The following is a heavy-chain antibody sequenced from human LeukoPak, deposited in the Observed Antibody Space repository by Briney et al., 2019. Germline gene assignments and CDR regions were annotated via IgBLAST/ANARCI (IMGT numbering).Heavy chain of an antibody. CDR1: GFTFNSYP. V-gene: IGHV3-64D*06. Sequence: PGGSLRLSCSASGFTFNSYPVHWVRQAPGKGLEYVSGISRNGGSTYYAESVKGRFTISRDNSKNTLYLQMSSLRAEDTAVYYCVKESGFMVAPNSAFDIWGQGTMVTVSS. CDR2: ISRNGGST. J-gene: IGHJ3*02. CDR3: VKESGFMVAPNSAFDI. D-gene: IGHD4/OR15-4a*01.